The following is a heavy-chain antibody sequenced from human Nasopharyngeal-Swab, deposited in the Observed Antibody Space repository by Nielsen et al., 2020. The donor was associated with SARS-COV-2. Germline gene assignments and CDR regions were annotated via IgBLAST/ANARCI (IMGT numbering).Heavy chain of an antibody. V-gene: IGHV1-2*06. J-gene: IGHJ4*02. D-gene: IGHD3-22*01. CDR3: ARNDSSGYGY. Sequence: RQAPGQGLEWMGRINPNSGGTNYAQKFQGRVTMTRDASISTAYMELSRLRSDDTAVYYCARNDSSGYGYWGQGTLVTVSS. CDR2: INPNSGGT.